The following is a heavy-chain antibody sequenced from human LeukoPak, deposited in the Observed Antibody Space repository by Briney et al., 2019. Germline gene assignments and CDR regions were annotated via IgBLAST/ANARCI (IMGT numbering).Heavy chain of an antibody. V-gene: IGHV1-18*01. CDR3: ARVGVSGTAFDI. D-gene: IGHD2-15*01. J-gene: IGHJ3*02. CDR2: ISAYNGNT. Sequence: ASVKDSCKDSGYSFSASVTRGVPQAPGQGLEWMGWISAYNGNTNYAQKLQGRVTITTDTSTSTAYMELRSLRSDDTAVYYCARVGVSGTAFDIWGQGTMVTVSS. CDR1: GYSFSASV.